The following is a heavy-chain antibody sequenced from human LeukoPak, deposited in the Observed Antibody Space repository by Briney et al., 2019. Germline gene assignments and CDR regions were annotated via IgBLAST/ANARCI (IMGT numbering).Heavy chain of an antibody. CDR1: GGSISTYY. J-gene: IGHJ6*03. V-gene: IGHV4-4*07. Sequence: SETLSLTCTVSGGSISTYYWSWIRQPAGKGLEWIGRIYTSGNTNYNPSLKSRVTMSVDTSKNQFSLKLSSVTAADTAVYYCARLCPPRGYQPSGGYYYYYYMDVWGKGTTVTVSS. CDR2: IYTSGNT. CDR3: ARLCPPRGYQPSGGYYYYYYMDV. D-gene: IGHD2-2*01.